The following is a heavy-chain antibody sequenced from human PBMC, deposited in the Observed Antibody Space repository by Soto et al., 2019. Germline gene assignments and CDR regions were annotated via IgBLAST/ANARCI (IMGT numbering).Heavy chain of an antibody. CDR2: FIPIFVSA. V-gene: IGHV1-69*01. J-gene: IGHJ4*02. CDR3: ARDLSSDSTGFRGYDL. D-gene: IGHD3-22*01. Sequence: QVHLVQSGAEVKKPGSSVKVSCKAYGGTVSSYAITWVRQAPGKGLEWMGVFIPIFVSAHYAQKFQGRVTITADESTSTAYMELRGLRSEDTAIYYCARDLSSDSTGFRGYDLWCQGTLVTVSS. CDR1: GGTVSSYA.